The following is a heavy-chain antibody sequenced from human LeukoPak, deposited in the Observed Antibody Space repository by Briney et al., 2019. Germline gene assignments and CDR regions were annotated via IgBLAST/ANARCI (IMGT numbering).Heavy chain of an antibody. V-gene: IGHV3-30*02. CDR1: GFTFSSNG. J-gene: IGHJ4*02. CDR3: AKDRSESYFYFDF. CDR2: IRYGGNDE. Sequence: GGSLRLSCVASGFTFSSNGMHWVCQAPGKGLEWVAFIRYGGNDERYADSVKGRFTISRDNSKNTLYLQMNSLRAEDTAVYYCAKDRSESYFYFDFWGQGTLVTVSS. D-gene: IGHD1-26*01.